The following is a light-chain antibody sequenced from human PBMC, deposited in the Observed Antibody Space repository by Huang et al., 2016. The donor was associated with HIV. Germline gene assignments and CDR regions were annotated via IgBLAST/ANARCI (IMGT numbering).Light chain of an antibody. J-gene: IGKJ4*01. CDR1: QSVSNY. CDR3: QQYNDWPLT. CDR2: DAS. Sequence: EIVMTQSPATLSVSPGERATLSCRASQSVSNYLAWYQQKPGQAPRLLIYDASTGATGYRARFSGSGSGTEFTLTISSLQSEDSAVYYCQQYNDWPLTFGGGTKVEIK. V-gene: IGKV3-15*01.